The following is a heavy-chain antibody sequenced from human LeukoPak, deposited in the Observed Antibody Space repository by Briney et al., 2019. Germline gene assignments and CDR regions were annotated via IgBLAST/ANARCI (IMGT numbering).Heavy chain of an antibody. D-gene: IGHD1-26*01. V-gene: IGHV3-7*01. CDR3: ARDQGGATTPYYFDY. CDR2: IKQDGSEK. J-gene: IGHJ4*02. Sequence: GGSLRLSCAASGFTFSGYWMSWVRQAPGKGLEWVANIKQDGSEKYYVDSVKGRFTISRDNAKNSLYLQMNSLRAEDTAVYYCARDQGGATTPYYFDYWGQGTLVTVSS. CDR1: GFTFSGYW.